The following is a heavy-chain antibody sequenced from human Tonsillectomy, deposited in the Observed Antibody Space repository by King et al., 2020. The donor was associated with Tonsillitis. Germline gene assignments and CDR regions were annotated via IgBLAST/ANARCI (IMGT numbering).Heavy chain of an antibody. CDR3: AKIYDSSGYYYFYYFDY. V-gene: IGHV3-23*01. J-gene: IGHJ4*02. CDR1: GFTFSSYA. Sequence: VQLQESGGGLVQPGGSLRLSCAASGFTFSSYAMSWVRQAPGKGLEWVSVISGDGGSTYYADSVKGRFNISRDKSKNTLYLQMNSLRAEDTAVYYCAKIYDSSGYYYFYYFDYWGQGTLVTVSS. D-gene: IGHD3-22*01. CDR2: ISGDGGST.